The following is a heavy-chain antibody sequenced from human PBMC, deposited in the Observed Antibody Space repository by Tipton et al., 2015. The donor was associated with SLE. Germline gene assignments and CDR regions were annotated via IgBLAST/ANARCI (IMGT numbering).Heavy chain of an antibody. CDR3: ARNLNNGIYSTLDI. D-gene: IGHD1-26*01. CDR2: VSYSGSS. J-gene: IGHJ3*02. V-gene: IGHV4-59*01. CDR1: GGSISTYY. Sequence: LRLSCIVSGGSISTYYWSWLRQTPGKGLEWIGYVSYSGSSKYNPSLKSRVTISLDTSKNQFSLNLSSVTAADTAVYYCARNLNNGIYSTLDIWGLGTLVTVSS.